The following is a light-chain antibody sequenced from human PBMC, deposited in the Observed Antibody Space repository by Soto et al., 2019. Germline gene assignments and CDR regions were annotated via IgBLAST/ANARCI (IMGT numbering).Light chain of an antibody. CDR2: DVS. CDR1: SSDLGGYNY. V-gene: IGLV2-14*01. J-gene: IGLJ1*01. CDR3: CSYTTSNTRQIV. Sequence: QSVLTQPASVSGSPGQSITISCTGTSSDLGGYNYVSWYQQHPGKAPKFMIYDVSNRPSGVSNRFSGSKSGNTASLTISGLQAEDEADYYCCSYTTSNTRQIVFGTGTKLTVL.